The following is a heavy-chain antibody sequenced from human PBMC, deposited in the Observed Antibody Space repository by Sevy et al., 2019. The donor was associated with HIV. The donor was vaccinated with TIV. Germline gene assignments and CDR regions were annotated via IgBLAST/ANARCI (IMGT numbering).Heavy chain of an antibody. D-gene: IGHD3-22*01. CDR1: GYSFTSYW. CDR3: AREGRSSGYYNDAFDI. Sequence: GESLKISCKGSGYSFTSYWIGWVRQMPGKGLEWMGIIYPGDSDTRYSPSFQGQVTISADKSISTAYLEWSSLKASDTAMYYCAREGRSSGYYNDAFDIWGQGTMVTVSS. V-gene: IGHV5-51*01. CDR2: IYPGDSDT. J-gene: IGHJ3*02.